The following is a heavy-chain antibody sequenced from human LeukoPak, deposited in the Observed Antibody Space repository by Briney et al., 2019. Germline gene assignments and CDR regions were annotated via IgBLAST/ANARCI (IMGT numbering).Heavy chain of an antibody. Sequence: GGSLKLSCAASGFTFDDYAMHWVRQAPGKGLEWVSGISWNGGSIGYADSVKGRFTISRDNAKNSLYLQMNSLRAEDTALYYCAKESRGYCSGGSCPGGFDPWGQGTLVTVSS. CDR1: GFTFDDYA. D-gene: IGHD2-15*01. J-gene: IGHJ5*02. CDR3: AKESRGYCSGGSCPGGFDP. V-gene: IGHV3-9*01. CDR2: ISWNGGSI.